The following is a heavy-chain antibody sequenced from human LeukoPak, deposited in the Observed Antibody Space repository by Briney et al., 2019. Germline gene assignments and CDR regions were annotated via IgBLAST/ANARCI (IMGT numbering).Heavy chain of an antibody. J-gene: IGHJ2*01. CDR2: IYYSGST. V-gene: IGHV4-59*07. D-gene: IGHD6-19*01. CDR1: GGSISSYY. Sequence: SDTLSLTCTVSGGSISSYYWSWIRQPPGKGLEWIGYIYYSGSTNYNPSLKSRVTISVDTSKNQFSLKLSSVTAADTAVYYCARPSTGYSSGWYWYFDLWGRGTLVTVSS. CDR3: ARPSTGYSSGWYWYFDL.